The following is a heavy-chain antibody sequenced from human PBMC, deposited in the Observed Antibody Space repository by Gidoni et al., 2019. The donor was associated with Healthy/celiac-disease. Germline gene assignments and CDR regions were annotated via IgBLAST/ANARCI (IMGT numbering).Heavy chain of an antibody. Sequence: QVQLVESGGGVVQPGRSLRLSCAAAGFTLSSYAMHWVRQAPGKGLEWVAVISYDGSNKYFADSVKGRFTISRDNSKNTLYLQMNSLRAEDTAVYYCARDGDTAMVWFPYYYYMDVWGKGTTVTVSS. J-gene: IGHJ6*03. CDR2: ISYDGSNK. CDR3: ARDGDTAMVWFPYYYYMDV. D-gene: IGHD5-18*01. V-gene: IGHV3-30*01. CDR1: GFTLSSYA.